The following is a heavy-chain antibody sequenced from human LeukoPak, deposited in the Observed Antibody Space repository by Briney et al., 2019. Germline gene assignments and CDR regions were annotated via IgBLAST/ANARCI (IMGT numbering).Heavy chain of an antibody. J-gene: IGHJ4*02. CDR1: GFTFSSYA. CDR2: ISRGGTP. CDR3: AKPEVGVALIDC. Sequence: QAGGSLRLSCAASGFTFSSYAMTWVRQAPGEGLEWVSAISRGGTPYYAASVRGRFIISRDTSTNTLYLQVKSLTAEDTAVYYCAKPEVGVALIDCWGQGTLVTVSS. V-gene: IGHV3-23*01. D-gene: IGHD2-2*01.